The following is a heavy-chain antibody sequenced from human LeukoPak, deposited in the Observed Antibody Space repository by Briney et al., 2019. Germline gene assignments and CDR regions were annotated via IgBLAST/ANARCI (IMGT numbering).Heavy chain of an antibody. J-gene: IGHJ4*02. V-gene: IGHV3-7*03. CDR2: IKQDGSEK. CDR3: ARDKGDYDTSGSLFVF. CDR1: GFTFGRYW. D-gene: IGHD3-22*01. Sequence: AGGSLRLSCAASGFTFGRYWMSWVRRVPRKGLEWVANIKQDGSEKYYVDSVKGRFTISRDNAKNSLYLQMNSLRAEDTAVYYCARDKGDYDTSGSLFVFGGQGTLVTVSS.